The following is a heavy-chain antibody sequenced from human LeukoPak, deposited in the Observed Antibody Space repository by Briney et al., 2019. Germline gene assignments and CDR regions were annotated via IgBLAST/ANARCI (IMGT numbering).Heavy chain of an antibody. J-gene: IGHJ6*03. CDR3: ASSPSSWRYMDV. CDR2: IYSGGST. CDR1: GFTVSSNY. Sequence: PGGSLRLSCAAAGFTVSSNYMSWVRQAPGKGLEWVSVIYSGGSTYYVDSVKGRFTLSRDNSKNTLYLQMNSLRGEDTAVYYCASSPSSWRYMDVWGKGTTVTVSS. V-gene: IGHV3-53*01. D-gene: IGHD6-13*01.